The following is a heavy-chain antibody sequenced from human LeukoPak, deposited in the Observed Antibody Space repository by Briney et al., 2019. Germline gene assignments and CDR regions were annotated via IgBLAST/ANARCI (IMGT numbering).Heavy chain of an antibody. V-gene: IGHV1-18*04. J-gene: IGHJ3*02. D-gene: IGHD3-22*01. CDR1: RDSLSSYG. CDR3: ARGGDGGYNAFDI. Sequence: ASVKVSPKPSRDSLSSYGISSGRQAPGQGPERMGWFRAYNGNTKYTQKLQGKVTMTTDTSTSTAYMELRSLRSDDTAVYYYARGGDGGYNAFDIWGQGTMVTVSS. CDR2: FRAYNGNT.